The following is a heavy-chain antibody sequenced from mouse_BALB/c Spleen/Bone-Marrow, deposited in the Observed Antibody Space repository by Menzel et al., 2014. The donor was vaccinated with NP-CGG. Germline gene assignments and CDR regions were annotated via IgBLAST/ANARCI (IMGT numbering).Heavy chain of an antibody. V-gene: IGHV5-12-2*01. Sequence: EVKLLESGGGLVQPGGSLKLSSAASGFTFSSYIMSWVRQTPEKRLEWVAYISNGGGSIYYPDTVKGRFTISRDNDKNTLYLQMSSLKSEDTAMYYCASHYYDSSPFAYWGQGTLVTVSA. D-gene: IGHD1-1*01. J-gene: IGHJ3*01. CDR1: GFTFSSYI. CDR3: ASHYYDSSPFAY. CDR2: ISNGGGSI.